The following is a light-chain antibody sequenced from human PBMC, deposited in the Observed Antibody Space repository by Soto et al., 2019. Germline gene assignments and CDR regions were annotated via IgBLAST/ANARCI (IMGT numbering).Light chain of an antibody. V-gene: IGKV3-20*01. CDR1: QSVSSSY. J-gene: IGKJ2*01. CDR3: QQYGSSTPYT. Sequence: EIVLTQSPGTLSLSPGERATLSCRASQSVSSSYLAWYQQKPGQAPRLLIYGASSKATGIPDRFSGCGSGKDFTLTISRLELENFAVYYCQQYGSSTPYTFGQGTKQEMK. CDR2: GAS.